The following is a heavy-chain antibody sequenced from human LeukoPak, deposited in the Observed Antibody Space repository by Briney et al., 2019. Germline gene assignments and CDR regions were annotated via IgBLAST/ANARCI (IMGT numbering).Heavy chain of an antibody. CDR3: AKDGQFSSGWYEDY. D-gene: IGHD6-19*01. V-gene: IGHV3-7*03. CDR1: GFTFSSYW. J-gene: IGHJ4*02. CDR2: IKQDGSEK. Sequence: GGSLRLSCAASGFTFSSYWMSWVRQAPGKGLEWVANIKQDGSEKYYVDSVKGRFTISRDNAKNSLYLQMNSLRAEDTAVYYCAKDGQFSSGWYEDYWGQGTLVTVSS.